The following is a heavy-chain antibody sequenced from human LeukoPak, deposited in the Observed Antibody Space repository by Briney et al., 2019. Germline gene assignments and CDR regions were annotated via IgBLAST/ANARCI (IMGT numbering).Heavy chain of an antibody. CDR3: AKQGPTVVTHFDT. V-gene: IGHV4-38-2*01. CDR2: MYHSGST. Sequence: PSETLSLTCAVSGYSISSGYYWGWIRQPPGKGPDWIASMYHSGSTYYNPSLKSRVTISVDTSKNQFSLRLSSVTAADTAVYYCAKQGPTVVTHFDTWGQGTLVTVSS. CDR1: GYSISSGYY. D-gene: IGHD4-23*01. J-gene: IGHJ4*02.